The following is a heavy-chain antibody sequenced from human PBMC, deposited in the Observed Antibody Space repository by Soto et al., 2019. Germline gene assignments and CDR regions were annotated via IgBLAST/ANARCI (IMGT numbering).Heavy chain of an antibody. CDR3: ARNPKDFWNGYYFDS. CDR2: IHYSGST. V-gene: IGHV4-59*01. D-gene: IGHD3-3*01. Sequence: QVQLQESGPGLVKPSETLSLTCTVSGGSINSYYWSWIRQSPGKGLEWIGYIHYSGSTNYNPSLESRVTISLDTSKNQFSLRLSSVTAADTACYHCARNPKDFWNGYYFDSWGQGSLVTVSS. J-gene: IGHJ4*02. CDR1: GGSINSYY.